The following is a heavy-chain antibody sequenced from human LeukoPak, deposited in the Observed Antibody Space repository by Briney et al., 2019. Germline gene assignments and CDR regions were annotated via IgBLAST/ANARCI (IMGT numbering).Heavy chain of an antibody. CDR1: GGSFRDYY. V-gene: IGHV4-34*01. CDR2: INHSGST. CDR3: AKAPYLSTGS. Sequence: SETLSLTCAVYGGSFRDYYWSWIRQPPGKGLEWIGEINHSGSTNYNPSLKSRVTISLDTSKNQFSLKLTSVTAAVTAVYYCAKAPYLSTGSWGQGILVAVSS. D-gene: IGHD3-22*01. J-gene: IGHJ3*01.